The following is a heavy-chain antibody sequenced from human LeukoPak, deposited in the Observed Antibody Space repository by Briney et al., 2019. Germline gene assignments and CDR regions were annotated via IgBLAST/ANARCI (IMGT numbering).Heavy chain of an antibody. CDR2: ISSSGSTI. Sequence: GSLRLSCAASGFTFSSYAMHWVRQAPGKGLEWISYISSSGSTIYYADSAKGRFTISRDNAKNSLYLQMNSLRAEDTAVYYCASSRGSWPDYFDYWGQGTLVTVSS. D-gene: IGHD3-10*01. V-gene: IGHV3-48*03. CDR3: ASSRGSWPDYFDY. J-gene: IGHJ4*02. CDR1: GFTFSSYA.